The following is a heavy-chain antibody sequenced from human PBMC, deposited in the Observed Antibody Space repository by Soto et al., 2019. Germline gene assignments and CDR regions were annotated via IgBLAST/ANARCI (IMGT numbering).Heavy chain of an antibody. CDR2: ISSSGSFI. D-gene: IGHD2-15*01. CDR1: GFTLRSYE. Sequence: EVQLVESGGGLAQPGGSLRLSCAASGFTLRSYEMAWVRQAPGKGLEWVSSISSSGSFIYYADSVKGRFTVSRDHGENSLYLQMNSLRAEDTAVYYCARRIWDSAVVEVATRASFDIWGQGTLVTVSS. J-gene: IGHJ3*02. V-gene: IGHV3-48*03. CDR3: ARRIWDSAVVEVATRASFDI.